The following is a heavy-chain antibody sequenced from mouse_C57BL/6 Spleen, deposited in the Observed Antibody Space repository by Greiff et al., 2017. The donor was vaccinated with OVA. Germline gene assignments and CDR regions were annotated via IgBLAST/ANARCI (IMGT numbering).Heavy chain of an antibody. CDR1: GYTFTRYW. D-gene: IGHD3-2*02. Sequence: QVQLQQPGAELVKPGASVKMSCKASGYTFTRYWITWVKQRPGQGLEWIGDIYPGSGSTNYNEKFKSKATLTVDNASSTAYMQLSSLTSEDSAVYYCARQLRLRFDYWGQGTTLTVSS. CDR3: ARQLRLRFDY. V-gene: IGHV1-55*01. CDR2: IYPGSGST. J-gene: IGHJ2*01.